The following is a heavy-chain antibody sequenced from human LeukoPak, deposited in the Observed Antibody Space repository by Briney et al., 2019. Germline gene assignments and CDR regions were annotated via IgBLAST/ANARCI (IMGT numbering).Heavy chain of an antibody. V-gene: IGHV1-8*01. CDR1: GYTFTSYD. CDR3: ARGFAAAGTGVDY. D-gene: IGHD6-13*01. J-gene: IGHJ4*02. CDR2: MNPNSGNT. Sequence: GASVKVSCKASGYTFTSYDINWVRQATGQGLEWMGWMNPNSGNTGYAQKFQGRVTMTRTTSISTAYMELSGLRSEDTAVYYFARGFAAAGTGVDYWGQGTLVTVSS.